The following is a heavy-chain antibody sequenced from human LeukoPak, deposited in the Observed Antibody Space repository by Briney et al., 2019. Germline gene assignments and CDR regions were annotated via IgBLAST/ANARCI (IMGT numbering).Heavy chain of an antibody. CDR2: MNPNSGNT. CDR3: ARAPYSGRYNVEVH. J-gene: IGHJ4*02. Sequence: ASVKVSCKASGYTFTSYDINWVRQATGQGLEWMGWMNPNSGNTGYAQKFQGRVTMTTDTSTSTAYMELRSLRSDDTAVFYCARAPYSGRYNVEVHWGQGTLVTVSS. CDR1: GYTFTSYD. V-gene: IGHV1-8*01. D-gene: IGHD1-26*01.